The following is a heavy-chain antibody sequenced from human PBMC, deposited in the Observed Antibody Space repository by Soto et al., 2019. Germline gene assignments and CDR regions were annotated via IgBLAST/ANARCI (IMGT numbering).Heavy chain of an antibody. CDR1: GGSFSGYY. J-gene: IGHJ4*02. CDR2: INHSGST. Sequence: QVQLQQWGAGLLKPSETLSLTCAVYGGSFSGYYWNWIRQPPGKGLEWIGEINHSGSTNYNPSLKSRVTISVDTSKNQFSLKVTSVTAAATAVYYCARGWGAVADYWGQGTLVTVSS. D-gene: IGHD6-19*01. V-gene: IGHV4-34*01. CDR3: ARGWGAVADY.